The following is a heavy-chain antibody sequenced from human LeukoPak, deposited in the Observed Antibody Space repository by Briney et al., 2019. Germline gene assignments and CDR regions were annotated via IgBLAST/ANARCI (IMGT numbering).Heavy chain of an antibody. J-gene: IGHJ4*02. D-gene: IGHD3-22*01. V-gene: IGHV3-30*02. CDR3: AKDKGHYYDSSGYYPLDY. CDR2: IRYDGSNK. CDR1: GFTFSSYD. Sequence: GGSLRLSCAASGFTFSSYDIHWVRQAPGKGLEWVAFIRYDGSNKYYADSVRGRFTISRDNSKNTLYLQMNSLRAEDTAVYYCAKDKGHYYDSSGYYPLDYWGQGTLVTVSS.